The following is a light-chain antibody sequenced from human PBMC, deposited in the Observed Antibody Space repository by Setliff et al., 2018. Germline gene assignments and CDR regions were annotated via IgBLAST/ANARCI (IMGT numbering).Light chain of an antibody. J-gene: IGLJ1*01. Sequence: QSVLTQPRSVSGSPGQSVTISCTGTSSDVGGYNSVSWYQQHPDKPPKLIIYDFSTRPSGVPDRFSGSKSGNTASLTISGLQAEDEADYYCCSYGGTLYVFGTGTKVTVL. CDR1: SSDVGGYNS. V-gene: IGLV2-11*01. CDR3: CSYGGTLYV. CDR2: DFS.